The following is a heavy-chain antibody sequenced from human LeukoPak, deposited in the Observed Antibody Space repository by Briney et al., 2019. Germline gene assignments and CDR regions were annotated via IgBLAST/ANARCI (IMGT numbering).Heavy chain of an antibody. D-gene: IGHD1-26*01. J-gene: IGHJ6*03. CDR2: IYYSGST. Sequence: SETLSLTCTVSGGSISSYYWSWIRQPPGKGLEWIGYIYYSGSTNYNPSLKSRVTMSVDTSKNQFSLKLSSVTAADTAVYYCARVRERELLHYYMDVWGKGTTVTVSS. CDR3: ARVRERELLHYYMDV. V-gene: IGHV4-59*12. CDR1: GGSISSYY.